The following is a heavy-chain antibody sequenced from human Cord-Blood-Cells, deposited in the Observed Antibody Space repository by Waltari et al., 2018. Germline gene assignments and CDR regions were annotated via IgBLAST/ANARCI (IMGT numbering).Heavy chain of an antibody. CDR3: AKDPLGYSYGYYFDY. Sequence: EVQLLESGGGLVQPGGSLRLSCAASGFTFSSYAMSWVRQAPGKGLEWVSAIGGSGGSTYYADSVKGRFTISRDNSKNTLYLQMNSLRAEDTAVYYCAKDPLGYSYGYYFDYWGQGTLVTVSS. CDR2: IGGSGGST. J-gene: IGHJ4*02. D-gene: IGHD5-18*01. CDR1: GFTFSSYA. V-gene: IGHV3-23*01.